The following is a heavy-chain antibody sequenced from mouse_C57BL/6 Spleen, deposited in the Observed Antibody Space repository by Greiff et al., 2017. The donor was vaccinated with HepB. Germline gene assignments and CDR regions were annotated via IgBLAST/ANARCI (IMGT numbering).Heavy chain of an antibody. CDR1: GYTFTSYW. CDR2: IDPSDSYT. V-gene: IGHV1-59*01. CDR3: ARYYMDY. D-gene: IGHD1-1*01. J-gene: IGHJ4*01. Sequence: QVQLQQSGAELVRPGTSVKLSCKASGYTFTSYWMHWVKQRPGQGLEWIGVIDPSDSYTNYNQKFKGKATLTVDTSSSTAYMQLSSLTSEDSAVYYCARYYMDYWGQGTSVTVSS.